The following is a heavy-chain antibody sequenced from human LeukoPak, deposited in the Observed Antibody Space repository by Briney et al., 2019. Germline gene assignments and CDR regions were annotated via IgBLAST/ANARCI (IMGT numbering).Heavy chain of an antibody. Sequence: GGSLRLSCAASGFTFRIYNMNWVRQAPGKRPEWVSSISSSSSYIYYADSVKGRFTISRDNAKNSLYLQMNSLRAEDTALYYCARGASRADYWGQGTLVTVSS. J-gene: IGHJ4*02. CDR2: ISSSSSYI. CDR3: ARGASRADY. V-gene: IGHV3-21*01. CDR1: GFTFRIYN.